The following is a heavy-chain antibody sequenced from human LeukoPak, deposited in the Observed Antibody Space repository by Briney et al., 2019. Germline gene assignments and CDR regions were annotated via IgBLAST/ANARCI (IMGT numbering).Heavy chain of an antibody. Sequence: GGSLRLSCAASGFTFSSYAMSWVRQAPGKGLEWVSAISGSGGSTYYADSVKGRFTISRDNSKNTLYLQMNSLRAEDTAVYYCAKKGYCSSTSCYKGYYYYGMDVWGQGTTVTVSS. CDR3: AKKGYCSSTSCYKGYYYYGMDV. J-gene: IGHJ6*02. CDR2: ISGSGGST. D-gene: IGHD2-2*02. CDR1: GFTFSSYA. V-gene: IGHV3-23*01.